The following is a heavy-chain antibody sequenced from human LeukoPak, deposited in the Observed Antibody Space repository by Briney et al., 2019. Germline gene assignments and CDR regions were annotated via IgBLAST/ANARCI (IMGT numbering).Heavy chain of an antibody. Sequence: PSDSQPLTHGVPGHSFRRYYYRGCPRLPPTTGLEWIGSIYHSGSTYYNPSLKSRVTISVDTSKNQFSLKLSSVTAADTAVYYCARNVSYSFDYWGQGTLVTVSS. D-gene: IGHD1-1*01. CDR3: ARNVSYSFDY. CDR2: IYHSGST. J-gene: IGHJ4*02. V-gene: IGHV4-38-2*01. CDR1: GHSFRRYYY.